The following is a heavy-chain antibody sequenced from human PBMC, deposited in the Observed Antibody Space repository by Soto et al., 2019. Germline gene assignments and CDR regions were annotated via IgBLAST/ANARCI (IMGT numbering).Heavy chain of an antibody. CDR3: ARDQTDILTGYYGPGY. V-gene: IGHV1-18*01. D-gene: IGHD3-9*01. CDR2: ISAYNGNT. CDR1: GYTFTSYG. J-gene: IGHJ4*02. Sequence: ASVKVSCKAYGYTFTSYGISWVRQAPGQGLEWMGWISAYNGNTNYAQKLRGRVTMTTDTSTSTAYMELRSLRSDDTAVYYCARDQTDILTGYYGPGYWGQGTLVTVSS.